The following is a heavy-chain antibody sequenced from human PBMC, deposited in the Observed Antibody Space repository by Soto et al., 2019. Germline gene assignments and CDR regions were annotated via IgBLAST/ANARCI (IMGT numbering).Heavy chain of an antibody. J-gene: IGHJ6*02. V-gene: IGHV1-2*02. CDR3: ARSSALTISGVGGMDV. Sequence: QIHLVQSGAEVKKPGASVRVSCKASGYSFTGYYIHWVRQAPGQGLEWMGWINPNSGGANYAQKFQGRVTMTRDTSTITAYMELSRLRSNDTAVFYCARSSALTISGVGGMDVWGQGATVTVSS. D-gene: IGHD3-3*01. CDR2: INPNSGGA. CDR1: GYSFTGYY.